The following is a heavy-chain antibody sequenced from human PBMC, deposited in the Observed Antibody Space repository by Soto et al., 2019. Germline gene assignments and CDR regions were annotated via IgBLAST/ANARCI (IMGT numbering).Heavy chain of an antibody. CDR2: IHSGGNT. CDR1: GFSVSSNF. D-gene: IGHD5-12*01. CDR3: ARGSPIAGGYGL. V-gene: IGHV3-66*01. J-gene: IGHJ4*02. Sequence: GGSLRLSCAASGFSVSSNFLSWIRQAPGKGLEWVSLIHSGGNTYYADSVKGRFTISRDNSKNTLYLQMNSLRAEDTAVYYCARGSPIAGGYGLWGQGTLVTVSS.